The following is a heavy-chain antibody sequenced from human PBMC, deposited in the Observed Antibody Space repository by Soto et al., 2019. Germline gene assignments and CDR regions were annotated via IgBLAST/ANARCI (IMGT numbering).Heavy chain of an antibody. J-gene: IGHJ4*02. CDR2: ISHDGSNR. D-gene: IGHD3-16*01. Sequence: QVPLVESGGGVVQPGRSLRLSCAASGFTFSSYGMHWVRQAPGKGLEWISLISHDGSNRYYADSVKGRFTISRDNSNNTLFLQLNSLRPEDTAMYYCFGNLFWRGYWGQGALVTVSS. V-gene: IGHV3-30*03. CDR1: GFTFSSYG. CDR3: FGNLFWRGY.